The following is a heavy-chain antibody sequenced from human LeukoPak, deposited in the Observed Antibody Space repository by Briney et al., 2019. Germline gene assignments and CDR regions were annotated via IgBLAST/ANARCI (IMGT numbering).Heavy chain of an antibody. D-gene: IGHD6-19*01. CDR3: ANSVIAVAGYYFDY. CDR1: GFIFSSYC. V-gene: IGHV3-23*01. CDR2: ISGSGGST. Sequence: GGSLRLSCAASGFIFSSYCMTWVRQAPGKGLEWVSAISGSGGSTYYADSVKGRFTISRDNSKNTLYLQMNSLRAEDTAVYYCANSVIAVAGYYFDYWGQGTLVTVSS. J-gene: IGHJ4*02.